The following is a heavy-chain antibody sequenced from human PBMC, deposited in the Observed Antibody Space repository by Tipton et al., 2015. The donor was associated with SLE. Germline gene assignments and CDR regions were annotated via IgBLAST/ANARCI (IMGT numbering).Heavy chain of an antibody. Sequence: LRLSCTVSGGSISSYYWSWIRQPPGKGLEWIGYIYYSGSTNYTPSLKSRVTISVDTSKNQFSLKLSSVTAADTAVYYCARGIAAADGYWGQGTLVTVSS. J-gene: IGHJ4*02. CDR1: GGSISSYY. D-gene: IGHD6-13*01. CDR2: IYYSGST. CDR3: ARGIAAADGY. V-gene: IGHV4-59*01.